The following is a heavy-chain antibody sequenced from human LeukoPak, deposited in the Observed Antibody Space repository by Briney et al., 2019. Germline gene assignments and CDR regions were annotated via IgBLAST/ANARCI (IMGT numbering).Heavy chain of an antibody. D-gene: IGHD4-23*01. V-gene: IGHV3-53*01. CDR2: IYSGGST. CDR1: GFTVSSNY. Sequence: PGGSLRLSCAASGFTVSSNYMSWVRQAPGEGLEWVSVIYSGGSTYYADSVKGRFTISRDNSKNTLYLQMNSLGAEDTAVYYCAGTVVKGYYYYYYMDVWGKGTTVTVSS. CDR3: AGTVVKGYYYYYYMDV. J-gene: IGHJ6*03.